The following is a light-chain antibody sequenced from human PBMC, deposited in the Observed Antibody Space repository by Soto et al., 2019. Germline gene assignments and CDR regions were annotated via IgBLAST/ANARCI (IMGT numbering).Light chain of an antibody. CDR2: DVS. V-gene: IGLV2-14*01. J-gene: IGLJ3*02. CDR3: SAYTTTSTILV. CDR1: SSDVGGYNY. Sequence: QSALTQPASVTGSPGQSITISCTGTSSDVGGYNYVSWYQQHPGTAPKLMIYDVSSRPSGVSNRFSGFKSGNTASLNISGLQAEDEAAYYCSAYTTTSTILVFGGGTKLTVL.